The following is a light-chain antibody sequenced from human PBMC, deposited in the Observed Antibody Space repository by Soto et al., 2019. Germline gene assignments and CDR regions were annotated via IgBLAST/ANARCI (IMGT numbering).Light chain of an antibody. J-gene: IGLJ3*02. CDR2: EVT. V-gene: IGLV2-23*02. CDR1: NSDVGNYNL. CDR3: CSYAGSATWV. Sequence: QSVLTQPASVSGSPGQSITISCTGTNSDVGNYNLVSWYQQHPGKAPNLMMYEVTKRPSGVSNRFSGSKSGNTASLTISGLQAEDEADYYCCSYAGSATWVFGGGTKLTVL.